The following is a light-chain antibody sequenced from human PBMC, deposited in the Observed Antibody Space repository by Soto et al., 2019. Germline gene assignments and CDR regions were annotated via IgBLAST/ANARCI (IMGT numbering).Light chain of an antibody. J-gene: IGKJ1*01. Sequence: DIQMTQSPSTLSASLGDIVTITCRARQTIATWFAWYQQKPGTAPKLLFYDASNLEGGVPSRFSGSGSVTEFNLAISGLQADDFATYYCQQYNSYWTFGQGTKVEIK. V-gene: IGKV1-5*01. CDR1: QTIATW. CDR3: QQYNSYWT. CDR2: DAS.